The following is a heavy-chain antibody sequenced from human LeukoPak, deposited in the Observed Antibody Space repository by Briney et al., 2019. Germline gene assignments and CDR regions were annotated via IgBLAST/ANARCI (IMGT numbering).Heavy chain of an antibody. V-gene: IGHV4-4*07. CDR1: GGSISSHY. D-gene: IGHD1-1*01. CDR3: ARDKEYNWNDQGMYYYYYYMDV. J-gene: IGHJ6*03. Sequence: PSETLSLTCTVSGGSISSHYWSWIRRPAGKGLEWIGRIYTSGSTNYNPSLKSRVTMSVDTSKNQFSLRLSSVTAADTAVYYCARDKEYNWNDQGMYYYYYYMDVWGKGTTVTVSS. CDR2: IYTSGST.